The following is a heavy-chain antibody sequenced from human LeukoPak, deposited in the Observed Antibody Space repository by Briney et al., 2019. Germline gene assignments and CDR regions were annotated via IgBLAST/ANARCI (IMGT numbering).Heavy chain of an antibody. Sequence: PGGSLRLSCAASGFTFSSYAMSWVRQAPGKGLEWVSAISGSGGSTYYADSVKGRFTISRDNSKNTLYLQTNSLRAEDTAVYYCAKERGYYGSGSWLDYWGQGTLVTVSS. CDR1: GFTFSSYA. D-gene: IGHD3-10*01. V-gene: IGHV3-23*01. CDR3: AKERGYYGSGSWLDY. CDR2: ISGSGGST. J-gene: IGHJ4*02.